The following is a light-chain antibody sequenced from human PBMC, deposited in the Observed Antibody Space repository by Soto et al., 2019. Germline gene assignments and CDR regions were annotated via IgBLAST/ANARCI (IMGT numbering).Light chain of an antibody. CDR3: QQYNTYST. Sequence: DIQMTQSPSTLSASVGDRVTITCRASQSISSWLAWYQQKPGKAPKLLIYKASSLESGVPSRFSGSGSGTDFTLTISSLQPEDFATYYCQQYNTYSTFGQGTRLEIK. CDR2: KAS. J-gene: IGKJ5*01. V-gene: IGKV1-5*03. CDR1: QSISSW.